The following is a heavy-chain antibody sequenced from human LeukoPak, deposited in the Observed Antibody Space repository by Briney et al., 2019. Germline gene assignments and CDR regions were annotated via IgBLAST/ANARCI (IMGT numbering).Heavy chain of an antibody. CDR2: INPKTGGT. J-gene: IGHJ3*01. CDR3: ASYFEILTGYYGGNAFDV. D-gene: IGHD3-9*01. CDR1: GYTFTDYY. V-gene: IGHV1-2*02. Sequence: ASVKVSCKTSGYTFTDYYINWVRQAPGQGLEWMGWINPKTGGTKYALKFQARVTLTRDTSISSAYMELSGLRSDDTAAYYCASYFEILTGYYGGNAFDVWGQGTMVTVSS.